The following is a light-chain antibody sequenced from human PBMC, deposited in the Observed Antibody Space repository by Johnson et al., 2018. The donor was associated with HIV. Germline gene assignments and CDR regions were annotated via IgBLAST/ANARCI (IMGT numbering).Light chain of an antibody. Sequence: QSVLTQPPSVSAAPGQKVTISCSGSSSNIGNNYVSWYQQLPGTAPKLLIYENNKRPSGIPDRFSGSKSGPSATLGITGLPTGDEVDYYCGTWDSSLSAEVFGTGTKVTVL. CDR2: ENN. CDR1: SSNIGNNY. J-gene: IGLJ1*01. CDR3: GTWDSSLSAEV. V-gene: IGLV1-51*02.